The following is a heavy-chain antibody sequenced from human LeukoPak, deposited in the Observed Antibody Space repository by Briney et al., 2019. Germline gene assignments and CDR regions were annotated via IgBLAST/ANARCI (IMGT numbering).Heavy chain of an antibody. D-gene: IGHD5-12*01. Sequence: GGSLRLSCAASGFSFSNYDMHWVRQAPGKGLEWVAFIRFAGSNRYYADSVKGRFTISGNISENTLYLQMNGLRPEDTAVYYCAKHRLVLDWGQGTLVTVSS. CDR2: IRFAGSNR. J-gene: IGHJ4*02. CDR1: GFSFSNYD. V-gene: IGHV3-30*02. CDR3: AKHRLVLD.